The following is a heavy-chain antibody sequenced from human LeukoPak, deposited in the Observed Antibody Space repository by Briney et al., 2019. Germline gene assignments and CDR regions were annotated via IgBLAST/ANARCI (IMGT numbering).Heavy chain of an antibody. Sequence: TSETLSLTCTVSAVSLLSISYYWGWIRHPQGKGLEWIGSIHYSGPTSYNPSLKSRVTISVDTSKNQFSLKLSSVTAADTAVYYCAGTTEAHSWRTRYYDYYMDVWGKGTTVTVSS. CDR1: AVSLLSISYY. V-gene: IGHV4-39*07. J-gene: IGHJ6*03. D-gene: IGHD6-13*01. CDR3: AGTTEAHSWRTRYYDYYMDV. CDR2: IHYSGPT.